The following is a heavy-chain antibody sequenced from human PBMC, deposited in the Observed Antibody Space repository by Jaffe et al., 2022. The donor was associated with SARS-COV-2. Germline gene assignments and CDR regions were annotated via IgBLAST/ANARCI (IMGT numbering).Heavy chain of an antibody. CDR1: SDSISNSNYY. J-gene: IGHJ1*01. V-gene: IGHV4-39*01. CDR2: VHYSEST. Sequence: QLRLQESGPGLVKPSETLSLTCTVSSDSISNSNYYWGWIRQPPGKGLEWIGSVHYSESTYYNPSLKSRVTVSVDTSKNQFSLKLSSVTAADTAVYYCARHDRTYYFDSGAYSEYFQHWGQGTPVTVSS. D-gene: IGHD3-22*01. CDR3: ARHDRTYYFDSGAYSEYFQH.